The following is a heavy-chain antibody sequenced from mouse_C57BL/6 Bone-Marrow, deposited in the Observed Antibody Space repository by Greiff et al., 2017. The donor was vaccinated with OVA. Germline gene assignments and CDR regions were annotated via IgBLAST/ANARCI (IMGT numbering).Heavy chain of an antibody. CDR3: ARSGIYYDYGWAMDY. CDR2: INPGSGGT. Sequence: QVQLQQSGAELVRPGTSVKVSCKASGYAFTNYLIEWVKQRPGQGLEWIGVINPGSGGTNYNEKFKGKATLTADKSSSTAYMQLSSLTSEDSAVYFCARSGIYYDYGWAMDYWGQGTSVTVSS. CDR1: GYAFTNYL. V-gene: IGHV1-54*01. D-gene: IGHD2-4*01. J-gene: IGHJ4*01.